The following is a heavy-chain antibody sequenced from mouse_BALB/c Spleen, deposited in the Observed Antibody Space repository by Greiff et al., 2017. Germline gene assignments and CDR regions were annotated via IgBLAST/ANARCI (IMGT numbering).Heavy chain of an antibody. V-gene: IGHV5-6-3*01. CDR2: INSNGGST. Sequence: EVKLMESGGGLVQPGGSLKLSCAASGFTFSSYGMPWVRQTPDKRLELVATINSNGGSTYYPDSVKGRFTISRDNAKNTLYLQMSSLKSEDTAMYYCARDSLYYGYYFDYWGQGTTLTVSS. J-gene: IGHJ2*01. D-gene: IGHD1-1*01. CDR1: GFTFSSYG. CDR3: ARDSLYYGYYFDY.